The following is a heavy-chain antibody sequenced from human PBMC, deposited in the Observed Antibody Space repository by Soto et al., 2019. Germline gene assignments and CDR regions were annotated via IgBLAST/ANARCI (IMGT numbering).Heavy chain of an antibody. Sequence: GGSLRLSCAVSGFICSSYDMSWVRQAPGKGLEWVSTIRVGESTHYEASGRGRFTISRYTSKNTVYLQMNRLTAGDAAVYYCARQLRQGSSSWYAGPQDLNAFDIWGQGTMVTVSS. V-gene: IGHV3-23*01. CDR1: GFICSSYD. J-gene: IGHJ3*02. CDR3: ARQLRQGSSSWYAGPQDLNAFDI. CDR2: IRVGEST. D-gene: IGHD6-13*01.